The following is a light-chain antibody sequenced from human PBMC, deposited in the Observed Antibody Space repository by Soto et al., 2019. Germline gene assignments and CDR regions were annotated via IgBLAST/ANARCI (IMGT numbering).Light chain of an antibody. CDR1: QSISSW. Sequence: DIPMTQSPSTLSASVGDRVTITCRASQSISSWLAWYQQKPGKAPKLLIYDASSLESGVPSRFSGSGSGTEFTLTISSLQPDDFATYYCQQYNSYSSRTFGQGTKVEIK. CDR3: QQYNSYSSRT. V-gene: IGKV1-5*01. CDR2: DAS. J-gene: IGKJ1*01.